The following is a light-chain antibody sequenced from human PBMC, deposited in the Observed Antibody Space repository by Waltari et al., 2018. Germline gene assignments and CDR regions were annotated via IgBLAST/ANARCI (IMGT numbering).Light chain of an antibody. CDR1: QSISGSY. CDR3: QQYGRSLS. CDR2: GAS. J-gene: IGKJ4*01. Sequence: EVVLTQSPGTLSLSPGERATLSCRASQSISGSYLAWYQQKPGQAPRLLIYGASTRATGIPERFSGSGSGTDFSLTISRLEPEDFAVYYCQQYGRSLSFGGGTKVEI. V-gene: IGKV3-20*01.